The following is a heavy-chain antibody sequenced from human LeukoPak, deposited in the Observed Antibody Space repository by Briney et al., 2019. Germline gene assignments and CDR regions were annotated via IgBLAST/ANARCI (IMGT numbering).Heavy chain of an antibody. V-gene: IGHV4-34*01. Sequence: SETLSPTCAVYGGSFSGYYWSWIRQPPGKGLEWIGEINHSGSTNYNPSLKSRVTISVDTSKNQFSLKLSSVTAADTAVYYCARNYDILTPKNYYYYYMDVWGKGTTVTVSS. CDR3: ARNYDILTPKNYYYYYMDV. D-gene: IGHD3-9*01. CDR2: INHSGST. CDR1: GGSFSGYY. J-gene: IGHJ6*03.